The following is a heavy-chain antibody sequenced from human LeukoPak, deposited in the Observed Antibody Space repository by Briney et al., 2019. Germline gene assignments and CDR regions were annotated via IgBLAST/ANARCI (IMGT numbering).Heavy chain of an antibody. CDR1: GFTFSSYW. V-gene: IGHV3-74*01. CDR3: VRDLKTNNWFDP. Sequence: GGSLRLSCGASGFTFSSYWMHWLRQSPEKGLVWVSRINGDGSSSNYADSETGRFTISRDNARNMLYLQMNSLTVEDTAVYYCVRDLKTNNWFDPWGQGTLVTVSS. J-gene: IGHJ5*02. CDR2: INGDGSSS.